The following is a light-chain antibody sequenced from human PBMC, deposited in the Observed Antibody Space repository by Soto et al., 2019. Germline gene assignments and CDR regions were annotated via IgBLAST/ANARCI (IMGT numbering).Light chain of an antibody. CDR2: DAS. CDR1: QSISSH. J-gene: IGKJ4*01. CDR3: QQRSNWPLT. V-gene: IGKV3-11*01. Sequence: EIVLTQSPATLSLSPGERVTLSCRASQSISSHLAWYQQKPGQAPRLLMYDASNRATGIPARFSGSGSGTDFTLTISSLEPEDLAVYYCQQRSNWPLTFGGGTKVEIK.